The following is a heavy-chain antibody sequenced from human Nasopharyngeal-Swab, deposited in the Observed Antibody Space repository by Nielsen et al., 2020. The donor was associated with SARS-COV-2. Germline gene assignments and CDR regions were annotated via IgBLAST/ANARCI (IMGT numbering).Heavy chain of an antibody. V-gene: IGHV1-24*01. D-gene: IGHD6-19*01. CDR2: FDPEDGET. J-gene: IGHJ4*02. Sequence: ASVKVSCKVSGYTLTELSMHWVRQAPGKGLEWMGGFDPEDGETIYAQKFQGRVTMTEDTSTDTAYMELSSLGSEDTAVYYCATKVAVAGVFPPDYWGQGTLVTVSS. CDR1: GYTLTELS. CDR3: ATKVAVAGVFPPDY.